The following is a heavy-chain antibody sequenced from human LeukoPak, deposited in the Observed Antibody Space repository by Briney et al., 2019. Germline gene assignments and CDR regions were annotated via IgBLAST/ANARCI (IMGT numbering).Heavy chain of an antibody. Sequence: GGSLRLSCGASGFTFDDYWMSWVRQAPGKGLEWVSAISGSGGSTYYADSVKGRFTISRDNSKNTLYLQMNSLRAEDTAVYYCAKPARTDYADYWGQGTLVTVSS. J-gene: IGHJ4*02. V-gene: IGHV3-23*01. CDR2: ISGSGGST. CDR1: GFTFDDYW. D-gene: IGHD1-14*01. CDR3: AKPARTDYADY.